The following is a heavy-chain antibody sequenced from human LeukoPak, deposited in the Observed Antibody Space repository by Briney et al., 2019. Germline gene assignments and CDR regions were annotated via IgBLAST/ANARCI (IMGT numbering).Heavy chain of an antibody. CDR1: GGSFSGYY. V-gene: IGHV4-34*01. D-gene: IGHD3-16*01. Sequence: SETLSLTCAVYGGSFSGYYWSWIRQPPGKGLEWIGEINHSGSTNCNPSLKSRVTISVDTSKNQFSLKLSSVTAADTAVYYCARGQWVITFGGVTRRGYFDYWGQGTLVTVSS. CDR3: ARGQWVITFGGVTRRGYFDY. CDR2: INHSGST. J-gene: IGHJ4*02.